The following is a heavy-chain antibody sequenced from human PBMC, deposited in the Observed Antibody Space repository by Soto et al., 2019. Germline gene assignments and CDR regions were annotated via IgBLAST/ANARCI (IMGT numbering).Heavy chain of an antibody. J-gene: IGHJ5*02. Sequence: SETLSLTCTVSGGSISSYYWSWIRQPPGKGLEWIGYIYYSGSTNCNPSLKSRVTISVDTSKNQFSLKLSSVTAADTAVYYCAREYNWNSGWFDPWGQGTLVTVSS. CDR1: GGSISSYY. CDR3: AREYNWNSGWFDP. D-gene: IGHD1-7*01. V-gene: IGHV4-59*01. CDR2: IYYSGST.